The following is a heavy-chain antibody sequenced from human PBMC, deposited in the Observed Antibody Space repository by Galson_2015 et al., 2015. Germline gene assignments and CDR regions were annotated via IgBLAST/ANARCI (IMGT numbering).Heavy chain of an antibody. CDR1: GFTFSSYG. J-gene: IGHJ3*02. V-gene: IGHV3-33*01. CDR3: ARGYNGLGFPDSFDI. Sequence: SLRLSCAASGFTFSSYGMHWVRQAPGKGLEWVAVIWYDGSNKYYADSVKGRFTISRDNAKNSLYLQMNSLRAEDTAVYYCARGYNGLGFPDSFDIWGQGTMVTVSS. D-gene: IGHD3-10*01. CDR2: IWYDGSNK.